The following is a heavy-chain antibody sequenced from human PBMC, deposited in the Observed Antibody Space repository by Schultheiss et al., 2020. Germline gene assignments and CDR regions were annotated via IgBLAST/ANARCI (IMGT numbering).Heavy chain of an antibody. CDR3: AKEGGYGSGSYLDY. V-gene: IGHV3-43D*03. Sequence: GGPLRLSCAASGFTFDDYAMHWVRQAPGKGLEWVSLISWDGGSTYYADSVKGRFTISRDNSKNSLYLQMNSLRAEDTALYYCAKEGGYGSGSYLDYWGQGTMVTVSS. CDR1: GFTFDDYA. D-gene: IGHD3-10*01. J-gene: IGHJ4*02. CDR2: ISWDGGST.